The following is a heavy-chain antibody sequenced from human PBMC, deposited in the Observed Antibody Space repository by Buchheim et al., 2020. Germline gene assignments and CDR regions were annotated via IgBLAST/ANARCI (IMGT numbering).Heavy chain of an antibody. D-gene: IGHD2-2*01. V-gene: IGHV1-18*04. J-gene: IGHJ6*02. CDR2: ISAYNGNT. Sequence: QVQLVQSGAEVKKPGASVKVSCKASGYTFTSYGISWVRQAPGQGLEWMGWISAYNGNTNYAQKLQGRVTMTTDTSTSTAYMELRSLRSDDTAVYYCARDIVVVPAAIHGVAGVYYYYGMDVWGQGTT. CDR3: ARDIVVVPAAIHGVAGVYYYYGMDV. CDR1: GYTFTSYG.